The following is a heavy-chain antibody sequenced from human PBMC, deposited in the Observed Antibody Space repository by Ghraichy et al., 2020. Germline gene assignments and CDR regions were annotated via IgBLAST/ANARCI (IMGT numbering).Heavy chain of an antibody. J-gene: IGHJ5*02. CDR3: ARSGEKRSSWSPGWFDP. CDR1: GGTFSSYA. CDR2: IIPIFGTA. V-gene: IGHV1-69*06. D-gene: IGHD6-13*01. Sequence: SVKVSCKASGGTFSSYAISWVRQAPGQGLEWMGGIIPIFGTANYAQKFQGRVTITADKSTSTAYMELSSLRSEDTAVYYCARSGEKRSSWSPGWFDPWGQGTLVTVPS.